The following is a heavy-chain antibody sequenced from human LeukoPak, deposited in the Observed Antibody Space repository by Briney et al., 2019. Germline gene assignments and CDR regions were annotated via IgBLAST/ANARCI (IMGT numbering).Heavy chain of an antibody. CDR3: ARANSVTYSYYFDF. CDR2: IYSGGST. D-gene: IGHD1-26*01. J-gene: IGHJ4*02. V-gene: IGHV3-53*01. CDR1: GFTVSSNY. Sequence: GGSLRLSCAASGFTVSSNYMSWVRQAPGKGLEWVSVIYSGGSTYYADSVKGRFTISGDNSKNTLYLQMNSLRAEDTAVYYCARANSVTYSYYFDFWGQGTLVTVSS.